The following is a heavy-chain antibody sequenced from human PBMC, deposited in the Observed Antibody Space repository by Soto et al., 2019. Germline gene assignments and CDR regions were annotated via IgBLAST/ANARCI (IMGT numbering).Heavy chain of an antibody. Sequence: QLQLQESGPGLVKPSETLSLTCTVSGGSISSSNNYWGWIRQPPGKGLELIGIISYSGSTYYNSSLKSRVTISVDTSKNQFSLKLSPVTAADTAVYYCARHLKKGNSVIRGVDCWGQGAPVTVSS. CDR2: ISYSGST. CDR3: ARHLKKGNSVIRGVDC. J-gene: IGHJ4*02. D-gene: IGHD3-10*01. V-gene: IGHV4-39*01. CDR1: GGSISSSNNY.